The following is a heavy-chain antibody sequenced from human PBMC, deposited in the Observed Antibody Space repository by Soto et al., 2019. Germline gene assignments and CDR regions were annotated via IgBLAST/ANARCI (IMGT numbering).Heavy chain of an antibody. CDR3: TTFISGSSRLGRIYSFDY. J-gene: IGHJ4*03. CDR1: GFTFSNAW. V-gene: IGHV3-15*01. Sequence: GGSLRLSCAASGFTFSNAWMSWVRQAPGKGLEWGGRIKSKTDGGTTDYAAPEKGRFTISRDDSNNTLYLQMNSRKTDDTAVYCCTTFISGSSRLGRIYSFDYWGQGTMVTVSS. D-gene: IGHD1-26*01. CDR2: IKSKTDGGTT.